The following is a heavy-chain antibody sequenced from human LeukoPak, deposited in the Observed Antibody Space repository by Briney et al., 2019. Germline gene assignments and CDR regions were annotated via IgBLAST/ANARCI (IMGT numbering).Heavy chain of an antibody. J-gene: IGHJ4*02. Sequence: ASVKVSCKVSGYTLTESSMHWVRQAPGKGLEWMGSFDPEDGETVYAQKFQGRVTMTEDTSTDTVYMEMSSLRSEDTAVYYCVRGSAFYSDYWGQGTLVTVSS. V-gene: IGHV1-24*01. CDR1: GYTLTESS. CDR3: VRGSAFYSDY. D-gene: IGHD3-10*01. CDR2: FDPEDGET.